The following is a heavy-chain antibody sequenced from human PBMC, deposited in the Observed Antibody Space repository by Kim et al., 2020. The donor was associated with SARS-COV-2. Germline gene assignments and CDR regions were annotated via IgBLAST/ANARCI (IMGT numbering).Heavy chain of an antibody. D-gene: IGHD6-13*01. CDR3: AKEPQKSSWYYFDY. J-gene: IGHJ4*02. V-gene: IGHV3-23*01. Sequence: ADSGKGRFTSSRDDSKDTFYLQMSSLSAEDTAVYYCAKEPQKSSWYYFDYWGQGALVTVSS.